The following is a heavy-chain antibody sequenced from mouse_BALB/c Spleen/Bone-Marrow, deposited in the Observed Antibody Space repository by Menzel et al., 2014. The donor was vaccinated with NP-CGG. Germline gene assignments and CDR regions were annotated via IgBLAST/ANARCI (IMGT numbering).Heavy chain of an antibody. D-gene: IGHD1-2*01. Sequence: VQLQQSGAELARPGASVKLSCKASGYTFTSYWMQWVKQRPGQGLEWIGAIYPGDGDTRYTQKFKGKATLTADKSSSTAYMQLSSLASEDSAVCYCARRAYGIRENYYAMDYWGQGTSVTGSS. CDR1: GYTFTSYW. J-gene: IGHJ4*01. V-gene: IGHV1-87*01. CDR2: IYPGDGDT. CDR3: ARRAYGIRENYYAMDY.